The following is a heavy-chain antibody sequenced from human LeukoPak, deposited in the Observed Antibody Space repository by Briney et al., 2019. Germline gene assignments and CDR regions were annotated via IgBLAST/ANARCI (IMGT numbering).Heavy chain of an antibody. CDR1: GGSISSYY. J-gene: IGHJ6*02. D-gene: IGHD5-18*01. CDR2: IYYSGST. CDR3: ARVGPYSYGSSLYYYYGMDV. Sequence: SETLSLTCTVSGGSISSYYWSWIPQPPGKGLEWIGYIYYSGSTNYNPSHKSRVTISVNTSKNQFSLKLSSVTAAGTAVYYCARVGPYSYGSSLYYYYGMDVWGQGTTVTVSS. V-gene: IGHV4-59*01.